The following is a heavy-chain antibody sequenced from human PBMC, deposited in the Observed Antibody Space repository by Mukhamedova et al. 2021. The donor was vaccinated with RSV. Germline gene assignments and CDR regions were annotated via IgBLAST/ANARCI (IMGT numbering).Heavy chain of an antibody. J-gene: IGHJ4*02. D-gene: IGHD2-2*01. CDR2: IKRKSDDETT. Sequence: GKGLEWVGRIKRKSDDETTEYAAPVKGRFTISRDDSKETLYLQMNSLKTADTAVYYCATEASCSSTSCPGALDFWGQGSLVIVSS. V-gene: IGHV3-15*01. CDR3: ATEASCSSTSCPGALDF.